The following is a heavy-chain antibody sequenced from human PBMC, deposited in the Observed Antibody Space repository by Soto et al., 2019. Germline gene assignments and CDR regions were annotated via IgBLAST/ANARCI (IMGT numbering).Heavy chain of an antibody. CDR1: GGSISSYY. D-gene: IGHD3-10*01. CDR2: IYYSGST. J-gene: IGHJ3*02. Sequence: QVQLQESGPGLVKPSETLSLTCTVSGGSISSYYWSWIRQPPGKGLEWIGYIYYSGSTNYNPSLKSPVTITADTSKHQFSLKLSSVTAADTAVYYCARINPDYYGSGSYQFDIWGQGTMVTVSS. CDR3: ARINPDYYGSGSYQFDI. V-gene: IGHV4-59*01.